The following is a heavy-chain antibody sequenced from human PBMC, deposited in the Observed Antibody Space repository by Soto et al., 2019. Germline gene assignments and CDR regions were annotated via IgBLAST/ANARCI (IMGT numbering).Heavy chain of an antibody. CDR3: ARELAGDLLYFDY. CDR1: GGSMSSGDYY. J-gene: IGHJ4*02. CDR2: IYYCGTT. Sequence: SETLSLTCTVSGGSMSSGDYYWSWIRQPPGKGLEWIGYIYYCGTTYYNPSLKSRVTISVDTSKNQFSLKLSSVTAADTAVYYCARELAGDLLYFDYWGQGTLVTVS. V-gene: IGHV4-30-4*01. D-gene: IGHD3-10*01.